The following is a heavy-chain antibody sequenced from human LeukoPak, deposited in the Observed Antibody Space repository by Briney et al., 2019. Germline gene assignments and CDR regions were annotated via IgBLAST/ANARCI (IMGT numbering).Heavy chain of an antibody. Sequence: PGGSLRLSCAASGFTFSSYWTHWVRQAPGKGLVWVSRINSDGSETIYADSVKGRFTISRDNAKNTLYLQMNSLGVEDTAVYYCARGGVHHGFDYWGQGTLVTVSS. CDR2: INSDGSET. J-gene: IGHJ4*02. CDR3: ARGGVHHGFDY. V-gene: IGHV3-74*01. D-gene: IGHD1-14*01. CDR1: GFTFSSYW.